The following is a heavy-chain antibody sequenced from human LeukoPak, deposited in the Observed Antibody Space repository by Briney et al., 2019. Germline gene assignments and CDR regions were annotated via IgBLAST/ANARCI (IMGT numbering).Heavy chain of an antibody. Sequence: SETLSLTCTASGGSISSSGYYWGWIRQPPGKGLEWIASINYSGTTYYNPSLKSRVTISEDRSKNQFSLKLSSVTAADTAVYYCARLSDGRWLLEYWGQGTLVTVSS. CDR1: GGSISSSGYY. V-gene: IGHV4-39*01. CDR2: INYSGTT. D-gene: IGHD5-24*01. J-gene: IGHJ4*02. CDR3: ARLSDGRWLLEY.